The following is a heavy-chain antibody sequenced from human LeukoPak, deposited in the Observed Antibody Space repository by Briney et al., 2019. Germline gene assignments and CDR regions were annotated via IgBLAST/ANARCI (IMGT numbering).Heavy chain of an antibody. CDR1: GGSISSYY. CDR2: IYYSGST. CDR3: ARGFGSGSPFDY. J-gene: IGHJ4*02. V-gene: IGHV4-59*01. D-gene: IGHD3-10*01. Sequence: SETLSLTCTVSGGSISSYYWSWIRQPPGKGLEWIGYIYYSGSTNYNPSLKSRVTISVDTSKNQFSLQLSSVTAADTAVYYCARGFGSGSPFDYWGQGTLVTVSS.